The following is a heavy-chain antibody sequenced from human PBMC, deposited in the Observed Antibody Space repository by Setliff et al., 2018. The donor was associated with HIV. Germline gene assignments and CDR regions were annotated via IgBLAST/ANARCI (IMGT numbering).Heavy chain of an antibody. V-gene: IGHV4-34*01. CDR2: INHGGSA. Sequence: SETLSLTCAVYGGSFSNYYWSWIRQSPGGGLEWIGEINHGGSANYNPSLRSRVTLSVDTSKNQVSLKLTSVTAADTAVYFCARDAFHSGSYYNDYWGQGIRVTLSS. CDR3: ARDAFHSGSYYNDY. D-gene: IGHD3-10*01. CDR1: GGSFSNYY. J-gene: IGHJ4*02.